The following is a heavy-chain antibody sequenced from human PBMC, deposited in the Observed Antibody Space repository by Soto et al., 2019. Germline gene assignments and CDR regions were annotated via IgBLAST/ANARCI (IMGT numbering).Heavy chain of an antibody. CDR2: ISYDGINK. CDR3: AKSMYNWNDGFFDY. Sequence: QVQLVESGGGVVQPGRSLRLSCAASGFTFSSYGMHWVRQAPGKGLEWVANISYDGINKYYANSVKGRFTISRDNSKNTLYLQMNSLRAEDTAVYYCAKSMYNWNDGFFDYWGQGTLVTVSS. V-gene: IGHV3-30*18. J-gene: IGHJ4*02. CDR1: GFTFSSYG. D-gene: IGHD1-1*01.